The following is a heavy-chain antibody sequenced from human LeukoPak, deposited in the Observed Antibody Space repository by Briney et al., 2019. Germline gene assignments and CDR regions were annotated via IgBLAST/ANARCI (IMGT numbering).Heavy chain of an antibody. J-gene: IGHJ4*02. CDR3: AKPGGRVGESLNGIDY. Sequence: GGSLRLSXAASGFAFGNYGLHWVRQAPGKGLEWLAFIQYDGSNKFHTDSVKGRFTISRDNSKNTLFLQMNSLRAEDTAVYYCAKPGGRVGESLNGIDYWGQGTLVTVS. D-gene: IGHD3-10*01. CDR1: GFAFGNYG. CDR2: IQYDGSNK. V-gene: IGHV3-30*02.